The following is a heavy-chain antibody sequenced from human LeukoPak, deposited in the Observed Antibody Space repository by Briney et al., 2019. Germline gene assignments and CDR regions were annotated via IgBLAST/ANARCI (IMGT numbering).Heavy chain of an antibody. Sequence: SSETLSLTCTVSGGLISSGSYYWSWIRQPAGKGLEWIGSIYYSGSTYYNPSLKSRVTISVDTSKNQFSLKLSSVTAADTAVYYCARGDTAAGIGERWGQGTLVTVSS. CDR1: GGLISSGSYY. CDR2: IYYSGST. V-gene: IGHV4-39*07. D-gene: IGHD6-13*01. J-gene: IGHJ4*02. CDR3: ARGDTAAGIGER.